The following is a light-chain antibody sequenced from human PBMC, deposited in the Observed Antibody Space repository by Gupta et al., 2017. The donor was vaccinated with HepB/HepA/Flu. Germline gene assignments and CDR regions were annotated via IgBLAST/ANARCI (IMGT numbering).Light chain of an antibody. CDR1: SSHIGSNT. J-gene: IGLJ2*01. CDR3: AAGDDSLNGLV. Sequence: QSVLTQPPSASGTPGQRVTISCSGSSSHIGSNTVNWYQQLPGTAPKLLIYSNSRRPSGVPGRFSGSKSGTSASVAISGLQAEDEADYYCAAGDDSLNGLVFGGGTKLTVL. V-gene: IGLV1-44*01. CDR2: SNS.